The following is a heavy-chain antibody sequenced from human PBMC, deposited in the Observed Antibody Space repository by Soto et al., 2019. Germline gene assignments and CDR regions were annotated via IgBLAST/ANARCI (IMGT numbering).Heavy chain of an antibody. J-gene: IGHJ4*02. CDR1: GFTFSSYA. V-gene: IGHV3-23*01. CDR3: AKAGTYYYGSLIDY. D-gene: IGHD3-10*01. Sequence: GGSLRLSCAASGFTFSSYAMSWVRQAPGKGLEWVSAISGSGGSTYYADSVKGRFTISRDNSKNTLYLQMNSLRAEDTAVYYCAKAGTYYYGSLIDYWGQGTLVTVSS. CDR2: ISGSGGST.